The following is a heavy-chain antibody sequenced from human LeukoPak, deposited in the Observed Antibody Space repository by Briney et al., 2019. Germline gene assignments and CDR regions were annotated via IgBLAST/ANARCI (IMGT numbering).Heavy chain of an antibody. D-gene: IGHD4-17*01. CDR2: ISGIST. V-gene: IGHV3-23*01. J-gene: IGHJ1*01. CDR1: GFTFSNYA. Sequence: GGSVRLSCAASGFTFSNYALTWVRQAPGRGLEWVSSISGISTYYADSVKGRFSVSRDNYKNKLYLQMSSLRAEDTAVYYCARVPNGDYIGAFDFQRWGQGTLVTVSS. CDR3: ARVPNGDYIGAFDFQR.